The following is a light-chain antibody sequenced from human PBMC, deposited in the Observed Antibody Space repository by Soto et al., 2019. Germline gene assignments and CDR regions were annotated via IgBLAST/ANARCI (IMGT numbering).Light chain of an antibody. Sequence: EIVLTQSPGTLSLSPGERATLSCRASHSVSSTYLAWYQQKPGQAPRLLIYGASSRASGVPVRFSGSGSGTEFTLTINGLQSEDSAVDYCQQYNNWPPLSFGGGTKVEIK. CDR2: GAS. CDR1: HSVSSTY. V-gene: IGKV3-15*01. CDR3: QQYNNWPPLS. J-gene: IGKJ4*01.